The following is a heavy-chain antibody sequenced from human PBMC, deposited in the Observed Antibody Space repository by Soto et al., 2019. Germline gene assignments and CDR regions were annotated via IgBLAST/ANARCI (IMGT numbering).Heavy chain of an antibody. CDR3: ARLAKFSSGWS. J-gene: IGHJ4*02. Sequence: QVQLVESGGGVVQPGRSLRLSCAASGFTFSSYAMHWVRQAPGKGLEWVATISYDGSIEYYADSVKGRFTVSRDNSENTLHLQMESLRPEDTALFYCARLAKFSSGWSWGQGTLVTVSS. V-gene: IGHV3-30-3*01. CDR1: GFTFSSYA. CDR2: ISYDGSIE. D-gene: IGHD6-19*01.